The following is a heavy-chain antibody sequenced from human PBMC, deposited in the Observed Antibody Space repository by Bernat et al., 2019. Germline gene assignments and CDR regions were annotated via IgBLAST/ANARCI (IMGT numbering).Heavy chain of an antibody. CDR1: GFTFSSYA. V-gene: IGHV3-23*04. D-gene: IGHD3-10*01. CDR3: AKEGYYYGSGSYSQEDY. Sequence: EVQLVESGGGLVQPGGSLRLSCAASGFTFSSYAMSWVRQAPGKGLEWVSAISGSGGSTYYADSVKGRFTISRDNSKNTLYLQMNSLRAEDTAVYYCAKEGYYYGSGSYSQEDYWGQGTLVTVSS. CDR2: ISGSGGST. J-gene: IGHJ4*02.